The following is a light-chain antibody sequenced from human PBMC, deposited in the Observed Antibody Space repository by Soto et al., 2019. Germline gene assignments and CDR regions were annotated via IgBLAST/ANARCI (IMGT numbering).Light chain of an antibody. CDR2: GTS. J-gene: IGKJ1*01. CDR3: QEDGYSPET. V-gene: IGKV3-20*01. Sequence: EIVLTQSPGTLSLSPVDRATLSCLASQSVSRSYFAWYQQKPGQAPRLLIYGTSSRATGIPDRFSGSGSGTDVSRSICRLEPEDFSVYYFQEDGYSPETFGQGTNVEIK. CDR1: QSVSRSY.